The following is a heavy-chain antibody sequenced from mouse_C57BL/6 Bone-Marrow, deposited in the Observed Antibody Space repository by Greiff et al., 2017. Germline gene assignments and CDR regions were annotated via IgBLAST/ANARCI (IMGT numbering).Heavy chain of an antibody. Sequence: EVMLVESGGGLVKPGGSLKLSCAASGFTFSSYTMSWVRQTPEKRLEWVATISGGGGNTYYPDSVKGRFTISRDNAKNTLYLQMSSLRSEDTALYYCARPLYYDYDAWFAYWGQGTLVTVSA. V-gene: IGHV5-9*01. CDR1: GFTFSSYT. D-gene: IGHD2-4*01. J-gene: IGHJ3*01. CDR3: ARPLYYDYDAWFAY. CDR2: ISGGGGNT.